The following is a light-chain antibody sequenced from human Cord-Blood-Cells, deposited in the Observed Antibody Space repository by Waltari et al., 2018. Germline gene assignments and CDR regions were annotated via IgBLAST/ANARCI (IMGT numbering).Light chain of an antibody. V-gene: IGLV1-40*01. CDR2: GNS. Sequence: QSVLTQPPSVSGAPGQRVTISCTGSSSTIGAGYDVHWYQQLPATAPKPLTYGNSNRPSGVPDRFSGSKSGTSASLAITGLQAEDEADYYCQSYDSSLSGSYVFGTGTKVTVL. CDR3: QSYDSSLSGSYV. CDR1: SSTIGAGYD. J-gene: IGLJ1*01.